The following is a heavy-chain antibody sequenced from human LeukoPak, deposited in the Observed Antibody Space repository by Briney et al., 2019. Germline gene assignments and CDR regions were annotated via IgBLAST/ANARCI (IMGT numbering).Heavy chain of an antibody. Sequence: GGSLRLSCAASGFTFSSYGIHWVRQATGKGLEWVAAISYDGSNKNYADSVKGRFTISRDNSKNTLYLQMNSLRAEDTAVYYCAKDLDYYDSSGYYLHWGQGTLVTVSS. D-gene: IGHD3-22*01. CDR1: GFTFSSYG. CDR2: ISYDGSNK. CDR3: AKDLDYYDSSGYYLH. V-gene: IGHV3-30*18. J-gene: IGHJ4*02.